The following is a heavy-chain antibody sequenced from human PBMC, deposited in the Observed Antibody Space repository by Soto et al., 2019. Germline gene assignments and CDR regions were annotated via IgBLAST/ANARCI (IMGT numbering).Heavy chain of an antibody. Sequence: PGGSLRLSCAASGFTFSSQPMSWVRQAPGKGPEWVAAIAESGGGAAYVGSVEGRFTISRDNAKNTLYLQMNSLGAEDTGLYYCASGADYNTNYIPFDPWGQGTLVTVSS. J-gene: IGHJ5*02. CDR2: IAESGGGA. CDR3: ASGADYNTNYIPFDP. CDR1: GFTFSSQP. D-gene: IGHD3-10*01. V-gene: IGHV3-23*01.